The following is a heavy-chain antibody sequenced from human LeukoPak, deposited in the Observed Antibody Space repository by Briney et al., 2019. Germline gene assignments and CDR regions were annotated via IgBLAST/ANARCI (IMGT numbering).Heavy chain of an antibody. Sequence: PGGSLRLSCTTSGFSFNTYSMSWVRQAPGKGLEWVSAINDDTPYYTDPVKGRFTVSRDNSRDTLYLHLNSLRAEDTAIYYCAKEYDLWHEQGNWFDTWGQGVLVTVSS. D-gene: IGHD3-3*01. CDR1: GFSFNTYS. CDR2: INDDTP. CDR3: AKEYDLWHEQGNWFDT. J-gene: IGHJ5*02. V-gene: IGHV3-23*01.